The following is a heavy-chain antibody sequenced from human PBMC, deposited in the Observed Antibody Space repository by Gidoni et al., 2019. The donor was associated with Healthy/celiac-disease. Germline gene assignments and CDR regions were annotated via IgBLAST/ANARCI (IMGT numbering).Heavy chain of an antibody. CDR3: ARANGDPASYFDY. V-gene: IGHV4-30-4*01. CDR1: GGSISSGDYY. D-gene: IGHD4-17*01. CDR2: IYYSGST. Sequence: QVQLQESVPGLVKPSQTLSLTCTVSGGSISSGDYYWCWIRQPPGKGLEWIGYIYYSGSTYYNPSLKSRVTISVDTSKNQFSLKLSSVTAADTAVYYCARANGDPASYFDYWGQGTLVTVSS. J-gene: IGHJ4*02.